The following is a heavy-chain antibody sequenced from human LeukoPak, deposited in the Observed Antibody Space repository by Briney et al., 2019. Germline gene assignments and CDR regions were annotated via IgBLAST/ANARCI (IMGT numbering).Heavy chain of an antibody. CDR1: GGSISSSSYY. CDR2: IYYSGST. V-gene: IGHV4-39*01. Sequence: SETLSLTCTVSGGSISSSSYYWGWIRQPPGKGLEWIGSIYYSGSTYYNPSLKSRVTISVDTSKNQFSLKLSSVTAADTAVYYCARQAAAGFSHFDYWGQGTLVTVSS. J-gene: IGHJ4*02. D-gene: IGHD6-13*01. CDR3: ARQAAAGFSHFDY.